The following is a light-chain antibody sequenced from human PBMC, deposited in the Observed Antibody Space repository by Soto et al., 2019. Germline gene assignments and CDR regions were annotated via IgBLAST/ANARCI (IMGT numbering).Light chain of an antibody. Sequence: QPVLTQPPSASASLGASVTLTCTLSSGYSNYKVDWYQQRPGKGPRFVMRVGTGGIVGSKGDGIPDCFSVLGSGLNRYLTIKNIQEEDESDYHCGADHGSGSNFVYVFGTGTKVTVL. V-gene: IGLV9-49*01. J-gene: IGLJ1*01. CDR1: SGYSNYK. CDR3: GADHGSGSNFVYV. CDR2: VGTGGIVG.